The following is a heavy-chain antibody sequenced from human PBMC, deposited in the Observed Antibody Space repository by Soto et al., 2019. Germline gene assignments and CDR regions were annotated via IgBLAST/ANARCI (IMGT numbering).Heavy chain of an antibody. V-gene: IGHV3-66*01. CDR1: GFTVSSNY. CDR3: ARALLPHDAFDI. J-gene: IGHJ3*02. CDR2: IYSGGST. Sequence: GSLRLSCAASGFTVSSNYMSWVRQAPGKGLEWVSVIYSGGSTYYADSVKGRFTISRDNSKNTLYLQMNSLRAEDTAVYYCARALLPHDAFDIWGQGKMVTVSS.